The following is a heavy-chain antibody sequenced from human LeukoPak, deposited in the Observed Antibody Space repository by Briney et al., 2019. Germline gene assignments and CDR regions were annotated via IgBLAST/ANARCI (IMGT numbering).Heavy chain of an antibody. CDR2: IYHSGST. J-gene: IGHJ4*02. CDR3: ARGAAVAFDY. CDR1: GGSISNNHYY. D-gene: IGHD6-13*01. Sequence: PSETLSLTCTVSGGSISNNHYYWTWIRQPPGKGLEWIGYIYHSGSTYYNPSLKSRVTISVDKSKNQFSLKLSSVTTADTAVYYCARGAAVAFDYWGQGTLVTVSS. V-gene: IGHV4-30-2*01.